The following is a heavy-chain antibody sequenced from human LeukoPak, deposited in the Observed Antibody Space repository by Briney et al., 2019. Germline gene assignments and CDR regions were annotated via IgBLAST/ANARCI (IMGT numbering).Heavy chain of an antibody. CDR1: GYTFTSYD. J-gene: IGHJ3*02. Sequence: ASVKVSCKASGYTFTSYDINWVRQATGQGLEWMGWMNPNSGNTGYAQKFQGRVTTTRNTSISTAYMELSSLRSEDTAVYYCASRYCSSTSCYAVYSDAFDIWGQGTMVTVSS. D-gene: IGHD2-2*01. V-gene: IGHV1-8*01. CDR3: ASRYCSSTSCYAVYSDAFDI. CDR2: MNPNSGNT.